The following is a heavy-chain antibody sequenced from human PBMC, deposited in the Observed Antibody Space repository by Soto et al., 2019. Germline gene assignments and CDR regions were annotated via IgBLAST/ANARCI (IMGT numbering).Heavy chain of an antibody. CDR1: GYTFTSYG. Sequence: ASVKVSCKASGYTFTSYGISWVRQAPGQGLEYMGWISAYNGNTNYAQNLQGRVTMTTDTSTSTAYMELRSLRAEDTAVYYCARDRVGTTRDKAPDFWGQGTLVTVSS. V-gene: IGHV1-18*01. CDR3: ARDRVGTTRDKAPDF. J-gene: IGHJ4*02. D-gene: IGHD1-26*01. CDR2: ISAYNGNT.